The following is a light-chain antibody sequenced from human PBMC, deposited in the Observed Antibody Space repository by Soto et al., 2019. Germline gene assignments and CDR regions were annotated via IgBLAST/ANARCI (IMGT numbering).Light chain of an antibody. CDR1: YNDVGGFNY. CDR3: SSYASTNAVL. J-gene: IGLJ3*02. CDR2: DVS. V-gene: IGLV2-14*03. Sequence: QSALTQPASVSGSPGQSITISCTGTYNDVGGFNYVSWYQQHPGKAPKLMIFDVSNRPSGVSSRFSDSKSGNTASLTISGLQADDEADYYCSSYASTNAVLFGGGTKLTVL.